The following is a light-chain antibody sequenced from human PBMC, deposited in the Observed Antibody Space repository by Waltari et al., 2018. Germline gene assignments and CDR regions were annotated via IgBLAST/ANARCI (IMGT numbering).Light chain of an antibody. CDR3: CAHAGSGIWV. Sequence: QSALTQPASVSGSPGQSITLSCPGTSRDVGSYNLVSWYQQHPGKVPKLIIYEDTKRPSGVSDRFSGSKSGNTASLTISGLQAEDEADYHCCAHAGSGIWVFGGGTKLTVL. J-gene: IGLJ3*02. CDR1: SRDVGSYNL. CDR2: EDT. V-gene: IGLV2-23*01.